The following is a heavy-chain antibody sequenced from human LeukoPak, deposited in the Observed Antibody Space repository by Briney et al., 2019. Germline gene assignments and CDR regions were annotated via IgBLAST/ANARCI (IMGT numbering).Heavy chain of an antibody. Sequence: SETLSLTCTVSGGSISSSSYYWGWIRQPPGKGLEWIGSIYYSGSTYYNPSLKSRVTISVDKSKNQFSLKLSSVTAADTAVYYCASSQGGYYGYFDYWGQGTLVTVSS. CDR2: IYYSGST. V-gene: IGHV4-39*07. CDR3: ASSQGGYYGYFDY. CDR1: GGSISSSSYY. D-gene: IGHD3-3*01. J-gene: IGHJ4*02.